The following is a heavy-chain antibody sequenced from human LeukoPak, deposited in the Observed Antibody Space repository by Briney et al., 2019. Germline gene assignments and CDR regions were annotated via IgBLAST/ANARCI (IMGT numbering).Heavy chain of an antibody. CDR2: ISSSSGTI. V-gene: IGHV3-48*01. CDR3: AREISLVR. J-gene: IGHJ4*02. CDR1: GFTFSSYS. Sequence: RGSLTLSCAASGFTFSSYSMNWVRQAPGKGLEWVSYISSSSGTIYYADSVKGRFTISRDNAKNSLYLQMNSLRAEDTAVYYCAREISLVRWGQGTLVTVSS.